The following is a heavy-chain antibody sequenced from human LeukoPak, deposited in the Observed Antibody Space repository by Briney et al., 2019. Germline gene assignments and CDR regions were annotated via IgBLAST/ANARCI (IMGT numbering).Heavy chain of an antibody. D-gene: IGHD3-3*01. Sequence: SETLSLTCTVSGGSISSYYWSWIRQPAGKGLEWIGRIYYSGSTNYNPSLKSRVTISVDTSKNQFSLKLSSVTAADTAVYYCARYTYDFWSGYPEANWFDPWGQGTLVTVSS. CDR3: ARYTYDFWSGYPEANWFDP. V-gene: IGHV4-4*07. CDR1: GGSISSYY. J-gene: IGHJ5*02. CDR2: IYYSGST.